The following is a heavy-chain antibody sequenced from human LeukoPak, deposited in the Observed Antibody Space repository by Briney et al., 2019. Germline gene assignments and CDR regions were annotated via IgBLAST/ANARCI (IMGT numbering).Heavy chain of an antibody. Sequence: GESLKISCKGSGYSFTNYWIGWVRQMPGKGLEWMAIIYHGDSDTRYSPSFQGQVTISADKSISTAYLQWSSLKASDTAVYYCARGRQEYYYDSSGYPYDAFDIWGQGTMVTVSS. D-gene: IGHD3-22*01. V-gene: IGHV5-51*01. CDR3: ARGRQEYYYDSSGYPYDAFDI. CDR2: IYHGDSDT. J-gene: IGHJ3*02. CDR1: GYSFTNYW.